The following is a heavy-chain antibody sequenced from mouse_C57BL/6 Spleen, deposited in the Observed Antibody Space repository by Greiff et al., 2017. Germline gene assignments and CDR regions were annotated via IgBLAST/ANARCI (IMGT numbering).Heavy chain of an antibody. V-gene: IGHV1-81*01. CDR1: GYTFTSYG. J-gene: IGHJ4*01. CDR3: SRGSSSNLDAMDY. CDR2: IYPRSGNT. D-gene: IGHD1-1*01. Sequence: VQLQQSGAELARPGASVKLSCKASGYTFTSYGIRWVKQSTGQGLEWIGEIYPRSGNTYYTEKFQGKATLTADKSSITAYMELRSLTSEDSAVYFWSRGSSSNLDAMDYWGQGTSGTV.